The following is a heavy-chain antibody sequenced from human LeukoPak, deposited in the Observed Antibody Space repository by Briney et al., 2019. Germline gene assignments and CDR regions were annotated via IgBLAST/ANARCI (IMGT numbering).Heavy chain of an antibody. D-gene: IGHD5-18*01. V-gene: IGHV1-69*13. J-gene: IGHJ3*02. CDR3: ARESGYSYGRADAFDI. CDR2: IIPIFGTA. Sequence: GASVKVSCKASGYTFTGYYMHWVRQAPGQGLEWMGGIIPIFGTANYAQKFQGRVTITADESTSTAYMELSSLRSEDTAVYYCARESGYSYGRADAFDIWGQGTMVTVSS. CDR1: GYTFTGYY.